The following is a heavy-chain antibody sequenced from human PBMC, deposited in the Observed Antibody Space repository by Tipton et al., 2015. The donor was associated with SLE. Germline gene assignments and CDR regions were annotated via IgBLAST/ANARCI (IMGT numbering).Heavy chain of an antibody. D-gene: IGHD3-3*01. J-gene: IGHJ4*02. CDR3: ARGNYDFWSGFPESW. CDR2: IKQDGSEK. CDR1: GFTFSSYW. Sequence: SLRLSCAAPGFTFSSYWMSWVRQAPGKGLEWVANIKQDGSEKYYVDSVKGRFTISRDNAKNSLYLQMNSLRAEDTAVYYCARGNYDFWSGFPESWWGQGTLVTVSS. V-gene: IGHV3-7*03.